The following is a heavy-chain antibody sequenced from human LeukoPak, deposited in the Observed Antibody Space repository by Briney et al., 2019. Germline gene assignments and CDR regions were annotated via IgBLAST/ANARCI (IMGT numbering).Heavy chain of an antibody. J-gene: IGHJ4*02. Sequence: GGSLRLSCAASGFTFSSYWMSWVRQAPGKGLEWVANIKQDGSEKYYVDSVKGRFTISRDNAKNPLYLQMNSLRAEDTAVYYCARGDGIWSSTSCSLAYWGQGTLVTVSS. CDR3: ARGDGIWSSTSCSLAY. CDR2: IKQDGSEK. D-gene: IGHD2-2*01. V-gene: IGHV3-7*01. CDR1: GFTFSSYW.